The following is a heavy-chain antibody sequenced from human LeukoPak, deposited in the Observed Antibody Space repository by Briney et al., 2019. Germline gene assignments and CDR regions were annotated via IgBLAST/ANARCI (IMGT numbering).Heavy chain of an antibody. Sequence: SVQVSCKASRYIYIRYLIHWLRPAPCRGLEGVGTINSSGCSTGYAQKFQGRVTMTRDTSTSTVYMELSSLRSEDTAVYYCAREGGGGIDIEPSFDYWGQGALVTVSS. V-gene: IGHV1-46*01. D-gene: IGHD2-15*01. J-gene: IGHJ4*02. CDR1: RYIYIRYL. CDR3: AREGGGGIDIEPSFDY. CDR2: INSSGCST.